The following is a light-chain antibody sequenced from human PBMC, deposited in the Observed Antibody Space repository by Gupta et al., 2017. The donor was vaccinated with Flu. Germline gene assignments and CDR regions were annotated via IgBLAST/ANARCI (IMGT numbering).Light chain of an antibody. CDR3: LQYGKYPYT. CDR1: QNINIW. J-gene: IGKJ2*01. CDR2: DSS. V-gene: IGKV1-33*01. Sequence: DIQMTQSPSSLSASVGDRVTITCQASQNINIWLNWYQQKPGKAPELLIYDSSTLNTGVPSTFSGSGSGTNFTFTISSLQPEDFATYYCLQYGKYPYTFGRGTKVDIK.